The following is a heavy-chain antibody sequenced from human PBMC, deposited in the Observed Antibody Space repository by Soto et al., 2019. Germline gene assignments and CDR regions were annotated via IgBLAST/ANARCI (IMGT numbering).Heavy chain of an antibody. CDR1: GGTFSSYA. J-gene: IGHJ4*02. Sequence: ASVKVSCKASGGTFSSYAISWVRQAPGQGLEWMGGIIPIFGTANYAQKFQGRVTITADESTSTAYMELSSLRSGDTAVYYCARESRNVDTAMVTLWGQGTLVTVSS. CDR2: IIPIFGTA. V-gene: IGHV1-69*13. D-gene: IGHD5-18*01. CDR3: ARESRNVDTAMVTL.